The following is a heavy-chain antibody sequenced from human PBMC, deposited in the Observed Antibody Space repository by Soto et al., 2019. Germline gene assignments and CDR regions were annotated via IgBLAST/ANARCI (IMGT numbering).Heavy chain of an antibody. CDR1: GFTFSSYS. J-gene: IGHJ4*02. Sequence: EVQLVESGGGLVKPGGSLRLSCAASGFTFSSYSMNWVRQAPGKGLEWVSSISSSSSYIYYADSVKGRFTISRDNAKNSLHLQMNRLRAEGTAVAYCARLTSDDSSGYYCYWGQGTLVTVSS. CDR2: ISSSSSYI. V-gene: IGHV3-21*01. D-gene: IGHD3-22*01. CDR3: ARLTSDDSSGYYCY.